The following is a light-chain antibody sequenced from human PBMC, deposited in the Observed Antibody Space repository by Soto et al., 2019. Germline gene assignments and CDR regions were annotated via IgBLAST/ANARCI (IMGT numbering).Light chain of an antibody. Sequence: QSALTQPASVSGSPGQSITISCTGASSDVGGFNYVSWYQQHSGKAPKLMIYDVTTRPSGVSNRFSGSKSGNTASLTISGLQAEDEADYYCSSYTTSNTLVLFGGGTKLTVL. J-gene: IGLJ2*01. CDR2: DVT. CDR1: SSDVGGFNY. CDR3: SSYTTSNTLVL. V-gene: IGLV2-14*01.